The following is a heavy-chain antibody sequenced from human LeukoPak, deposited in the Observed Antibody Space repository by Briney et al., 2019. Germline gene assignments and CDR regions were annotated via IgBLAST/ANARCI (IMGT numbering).Heavy chain of an antibody. CDR3: ARRRRFGMAPENAFDI. D-gene: IGHD3-3*01. CDR1: GGTFSGYY. Sequence: WGTLSLTCAVYGGTFSGYYWSWIRQPPGKGLEWIGEINHSGSTNYNPSLKSRVTISVDTSKNQISLKLRSVTAADTAVYYCARRRRFGMAPENAFDIWGQGTMVTVSS. J-gene: IGHJ3*02. V-gene: IGHV4-34*01. CDR2: INHSGST.